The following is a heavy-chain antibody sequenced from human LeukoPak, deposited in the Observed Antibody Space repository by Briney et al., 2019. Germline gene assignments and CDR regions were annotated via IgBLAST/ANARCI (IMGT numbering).Heavy chain of an antibody. J-gene: IGHJ4*02. CDR2: INHSGST. CDR3: ARFGTSSSRFFDQ. D-gene: IGHD6-6*01. Sequence: PSETLSLTCAVYGGSFSGYYWSWIRQPPGKGLEWIGEINHSGSTNYYPSLKSRVTIALDTSKNQFSLKLNSVTAADTAVYYCARFGTSSSRFFDQWGQGTLVTVSS. CDR1: GGSFSGYY. V-gene: IGHV4-34*01.